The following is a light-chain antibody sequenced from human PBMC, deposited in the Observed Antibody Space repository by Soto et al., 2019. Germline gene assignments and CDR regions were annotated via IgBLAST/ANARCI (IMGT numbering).Light chain of an antibody. V-gene: IGKV1-5*03. J-gene: IGKJ4*01. CDR3: QQYNTYPLT. CDR2: KGS. CDR1: QSMSTW. Sequence: DIQMTQSPSTLSASVGDRVTITCRASQSMSTWLAWYQQKAGKAPKLLIYKGSSLEGGVPSRFSSRGSGTEFNITISSLQPDDFATYYCQQYNTYPLTFGGGTTVDIK.